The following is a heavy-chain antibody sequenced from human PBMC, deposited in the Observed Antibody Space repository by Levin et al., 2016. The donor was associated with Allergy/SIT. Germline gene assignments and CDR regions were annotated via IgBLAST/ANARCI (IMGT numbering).Heavy chain of an antibody. CDR2: IGTAGDT. CDR1: GFTFSSYD. J-gene: IGHJ4*02. D-gene: IGHD6-13*01. Sequence: GESLKISCAASGFTFSSYDMHWVRQATGKGLEWVSAIGTAGDTYYPGSVKGRFTISRENAKNSLYLQMNSLRAGDTAVYYCARSVAAAGFGHFDYWGQGTLVTVSS. CDR3: ARSVAAAGFGHFDY. V-gene: IGHV3-13*01.